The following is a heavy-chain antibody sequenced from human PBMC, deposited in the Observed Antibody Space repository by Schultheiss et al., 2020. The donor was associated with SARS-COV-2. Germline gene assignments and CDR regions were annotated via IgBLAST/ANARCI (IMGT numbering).Heavy chain of an antibody. CDR2: IKSKTDGGTT. CDR1: GFTFSNAW. D-gene: IGHD2-2*01. CDR3: TTDIVVVPAAMYYYYGMDV. J-gene: IGHJ6*02. V-gene: IGHV3-15*01. Sequence: GGSLRLSCAASGFTFSNAWMSWVRQAPGKGLEWVGRIKSKTDGGTTDYAAPVKGRFTISRDDSKNTLYLQMNSLKTEDTAVYYCTTDIVVVPAAMYYYYGMDVWGQGTTVTVSS.